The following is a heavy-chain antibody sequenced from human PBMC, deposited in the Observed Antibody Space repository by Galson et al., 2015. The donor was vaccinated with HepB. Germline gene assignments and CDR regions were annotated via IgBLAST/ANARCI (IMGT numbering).Heavy chain of an antibody. V-gene: IGHV1-24*01. CDR2: FDPEDGET. Sequence: SVKVSCKVSGYTLTELSMHWVRQAPGKGLEWMGGFDPEDGETIYAQKFQGRVTMTEDTSTDTAYMELSNLRSEDTAVYYCATQDYDSSGYYFDYWGQGTLVTVSS. D-gene: IGHD3-22*01. CDR3: ATQDYDSSGYYFDY. J-gene: IGHJ4*02. CDR1: GYTLTELS.